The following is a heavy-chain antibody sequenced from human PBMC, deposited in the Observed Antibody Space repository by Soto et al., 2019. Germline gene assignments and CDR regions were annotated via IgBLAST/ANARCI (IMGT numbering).Heavy chain of an antibody. CDR1: GFTFSSYG. CDR3: AKDYLGYCSGGSCWLDP. Sequence: GGSLRLSCAASGFTFSSYGMHWVRQAPGKGPEWVAVISYDGSNKYYADSVKGRFTISRDNSKNTLYLQMNSLRAEDTAVYYCAKDYLGYCSGGSCWLDPWGQGTLVTVSS. J-gene: IGHJ5*02. V-gene: IGHV3-30*18. CDR2: ISYDGSNK. D-gene: IGHD2-15*01.